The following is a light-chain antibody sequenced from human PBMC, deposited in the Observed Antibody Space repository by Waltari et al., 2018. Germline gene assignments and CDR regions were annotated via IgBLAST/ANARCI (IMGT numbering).Light chain of an antibody. CDR3: QQYGSSLRT. CDR2: RAS. V-gene: IGKV3-20*01. J-gene: IGKJ1*01. CDR1: QAVTADY. Sequence: EIVLTQSPDTLSLSPGETATISCRASQAVTADYLAWYQQKPGQAPRLLIYRASSRATGIPDRFSGSGSGTDFTLTISRLEPEDFAVYYCQQYGSSLRTFGQGTKVEI.